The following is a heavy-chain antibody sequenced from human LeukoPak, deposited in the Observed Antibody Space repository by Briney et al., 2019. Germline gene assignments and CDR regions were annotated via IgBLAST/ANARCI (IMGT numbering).Heavy chain of an antibody. Sequence: SETLSLTCTVSGASISRGSYYWSWIRRPAGKGLEWIGRIYTSGSTDYNPSLKSRVTISVDTSKNHLSLKLSSVTAADTAVYYCARLDYGGNDYWGQGTLVTVSS. CDR1: GASISRGSYY. CDR2: IYTSGST. J-gene: IGHJ4*02. V-gene: IGHV4-61*02. D-gene: IGHD4-23*01. CDR3: ARLDYGGNDY.